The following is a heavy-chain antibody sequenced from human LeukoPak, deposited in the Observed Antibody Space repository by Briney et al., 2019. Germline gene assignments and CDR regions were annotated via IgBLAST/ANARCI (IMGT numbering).Heavy chain of an antibody. V-gene: IGHV4-34*01. J-gene: IGHJ4*02. CDR2: INHSGST. D-gene: IGHD5-18*01. CDR3: AREGQLWTD. Sequence: SETLSLTCAVYGGSFSNYYWSWIRQPPGKGLEWIGEINHSGSTNYNPSLKSRVTISVDTSKNQFSLKLSSVTAADTAVYYCAREGQLWTDWGQGILVTVSA. CDR1: GGSFSNYY.